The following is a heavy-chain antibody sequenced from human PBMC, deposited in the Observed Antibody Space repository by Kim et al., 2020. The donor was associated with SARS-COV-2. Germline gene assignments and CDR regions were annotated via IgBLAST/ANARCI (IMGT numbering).Heavy chain of an antibody. D-gene: IGHD6-13*01. V-gene: IGHV3-11*05. CDR3: ARVALGSSSRYWFDP. J-gene: IGHJ5*02. CDR2: ISSVTNYT. CDR1: GFTFSDYY. Sequence: GGSLRLSCAASGFTFSDYYMSWIRQAPGKGLEWLSYISSVTNYTNYADSVEGRFTISRDNAKNSLFLQMNSLIAEDTAVYYCARVALGSSSRYWFDPWG.